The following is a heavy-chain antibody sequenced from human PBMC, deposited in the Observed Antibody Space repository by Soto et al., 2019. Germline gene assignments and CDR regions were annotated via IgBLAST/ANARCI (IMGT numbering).Heavy chain of an antibody. V-gene: IGHV1-69*13. Sequence: GASVKVSCKASGGTFSSYAISWVRQAPGQGLEWMGGIIPIFGTANYAQKFQGRVTITADESTSTAYMELSSLRSEDTAVYYCARDRAGWSPDAFDIWGQGTMVTVSS. CDR2: IIPIFGTA. J-gene: IGHJ3*02. D-gene: IGHD2-15*01. CDR3: ARDRAGWSPDAFDI. CDR1: GGTFSSYA.